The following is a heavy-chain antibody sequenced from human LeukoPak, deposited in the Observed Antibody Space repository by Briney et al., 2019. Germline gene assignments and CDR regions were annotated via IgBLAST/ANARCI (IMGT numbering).Heavy chain of an antibody. Sequence: GGSLRLSCGASGFTFSNYAMSWVRRAPGKGLEWVSSISSSSSYIYYADSVKGRFTISRDNAKNSLYLQMNSLRAEDTAVYYCARDYYGSGYFDYWGQGTLVTVSS. J-gene: IGHJ4*02. D-gene: IGHD3-10*01. CDR3: ARDYYGSGYFDY. CDR1: GFTFSNYA. V-gene: IGHV3-21*01. CDR2: ISSSSSYI.